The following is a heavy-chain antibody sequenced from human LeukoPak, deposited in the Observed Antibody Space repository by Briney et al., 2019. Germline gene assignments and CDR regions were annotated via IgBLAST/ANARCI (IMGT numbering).Heavy chain of an antibody. V-gene: IGHV1-69*13. D-gene: IGHD4-23*01. Sequence: SVKVSCKASGGTFSSYAISWVRQAPGQGLEWVGGIIPMFRRTNFAQKFQGRVTITADESTTTAYMELSSLRSEDTAVYYCARARAVVTRKLNDAFDIWGQGTMVTVSS. CDR1: GGTFSSYA. CDR2: IIPMFRRT. CDR3: ARARAVVTRKLNDAFDI. J-gene: IGHJ3*02.